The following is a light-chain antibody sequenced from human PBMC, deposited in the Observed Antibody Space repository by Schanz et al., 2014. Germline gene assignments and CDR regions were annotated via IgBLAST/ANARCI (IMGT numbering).Light chain of an antibody. CDR1: EVISHY. V-gene: IGKV1-9*01. Sequence: IQLTQSPSSLSASVGDRVSITCRASEVISHYVAWYQQKPGKAPNLLIYAASTLQSGVPSRFSGSGSGTDFTLTISSLQTDDFATYYCQQYNSYPYTFGQGTKLEIK. J-gene: IGKJ2*01. CDR3: QQYNSYPYT. CDR2: AAS.